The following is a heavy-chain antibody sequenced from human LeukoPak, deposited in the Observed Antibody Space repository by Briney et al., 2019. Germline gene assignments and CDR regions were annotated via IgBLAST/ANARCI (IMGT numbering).Heavy chain of an antibody. CDR3: ARYHLPGFSNGYHAHGMDV. D-gene: IGHD3-22*01. Sequence: GGSLRLSCAASGFIFSDYYMTWIRQAPGKGLEWVSYIDTGSTAYHADSVKGRFTISRDNSKNTLYLQMGSLRAEDMAVYYCARYHLPGFSNGYHAHGMDVWGQGTTVTVSS. J-gene: IGHJ6*02. V-gene: IGHV3-69-1*01. CDR1: GFIFSDYY. CDR2: IDTGSTA.